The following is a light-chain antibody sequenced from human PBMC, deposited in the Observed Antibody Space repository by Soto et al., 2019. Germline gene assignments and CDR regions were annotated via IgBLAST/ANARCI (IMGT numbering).Light chain of an antibody. CDR2: DVS. CDR3: SSYSSTITRV. J-gene: IGLJ1*01. CDR1: SSGIGAYNY. Sequence: QSALTQPASVSGPPGQSITISCIGTSSGIGAYNYASWYQQHPGKAPKLIIYDVSNRPSGVSNRFSGSKSGYTSSLTISGLQAEDEADYYCSSYSSTITRVFGTGTKVTVL. V-gene: IGLV2-14*03.